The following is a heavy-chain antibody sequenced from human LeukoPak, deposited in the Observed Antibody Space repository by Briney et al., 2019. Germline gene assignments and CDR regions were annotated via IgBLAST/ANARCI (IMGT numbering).Heavy chain of an antibody. CDR1: GGSISSGSYY. CDR3: ARRLAVEDIYWYFDL. Sequence: SSETLSLTCTVSGGSISSGSYYWSWIRQPAGKGLEWIGRIYTSGSTNYNPSLKSRVTISVDTSKNQFSLKLSSVTAADTAVYYCARRLAVEDIYWYFDLWGRGTLVTVSS. V-gene: IGHV4-61*02. D-gene: IGHD2-21*01. J-gene: IGHJ2*01. CDR2: IYTSGST.